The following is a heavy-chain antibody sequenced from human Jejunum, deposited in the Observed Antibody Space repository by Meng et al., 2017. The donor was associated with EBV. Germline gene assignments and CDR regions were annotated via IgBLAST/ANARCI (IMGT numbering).Heavy chain of an antibody. CDR3: ARRTGDYVVGY. Sequence: QVPLQQVGAALLRPTEPLSLTSAVYGGSFSGDYGSWVRQPPGRGLEYIGEVHFSGITNYTPSLKSRVTMSVDASKNQFSLRLTSVTAADTAVYYCARRTGDYVVGYWGQGTLVTVSS. CDR2: VHFSGIT. V-gene: IGHV4-34*02. J-gene: IGHJ4*02. CDR1: GGSFSGDY. D-gene: IGHD2-8*02.